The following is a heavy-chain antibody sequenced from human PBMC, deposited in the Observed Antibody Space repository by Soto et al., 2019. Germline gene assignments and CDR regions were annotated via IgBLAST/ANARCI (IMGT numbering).Heavy chain of an antibody. CDR2: INHGGST. CDR1: GGSFSGYY. D-gene: IGHD3-10*01. V-gene: IGHV4-34*01. CDR3: AREIRYYYGSGSRYNWFDP. J-gene: IGHJ5*02. Sequence: PSETLSLTCAVDGGSFSGYYWSWIRQPPGKGLEWIGEINHGGSTNYNPSLKSRVTISVDTSKNQFSLKLSSVTAADTAVYYCAREIRYYYGSGSRYNWFDPWGQGTLVTVSS.